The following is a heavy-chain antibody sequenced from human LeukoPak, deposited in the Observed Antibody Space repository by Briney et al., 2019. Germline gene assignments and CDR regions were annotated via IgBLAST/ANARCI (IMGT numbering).Heavy chain of an antibody. CDR1: GFTASTNY. Sequence: PGGSLRLSCAASGFTASTNYMSWVRQAPGKGLEWVSTISGYGDYTYYADSVKGRFTISRDNSKNTLYLQMNSLRADDTAVYYCAKRGIAAAASFDYWGQGTLVSVSS. D-gene: IGHD6-13*01. CDR2: ISGYGDYT. CDR3: AKRGIAAAASFDY. J-gene: IGHJ4*02. V-gene: IGHV3-23*01.